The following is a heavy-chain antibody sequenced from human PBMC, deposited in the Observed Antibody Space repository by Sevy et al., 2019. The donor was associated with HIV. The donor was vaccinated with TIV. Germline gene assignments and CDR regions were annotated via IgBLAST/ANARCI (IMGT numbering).Heavy chain of an antibody. CDR3: ARVKVVVTAFDY. Sequence: ASVTVSCKASGYTFTSYGISWVRQAPGQGLEWMGWISAYNGNTNYAQKLQGRVTMTTDTSTSTAYMELRSLRSDDTAVYYCARVKVVVTAFDYWGQGTLVTVSS. CDR1: GYTFTSYG. V-gene: IGHV1-18*01. CDR2: ISAYNGNT. D-gene: IGHD2-21*02. J-gene: IGHJ4*02.